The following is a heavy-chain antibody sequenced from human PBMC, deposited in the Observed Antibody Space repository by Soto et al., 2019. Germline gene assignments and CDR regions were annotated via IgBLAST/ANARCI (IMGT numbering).Heavy chain of an antibody. CDR1: GFTFSSYG. CDR2: ISYDGSNK. J-gene: IGHJ4*02. CDR3: AREIVGARDLDY. Sequence: GGSLRLSCAASGFTFSSYGMHWVRQAPGKGLEWVAVISYDGSNKYYADSVKGRFTISRDNAKNSLYLQMNSLRAEDTAVYYCAREIVGARDLDYWGQGTLVTVSS. D-gene: IGHD1-26*01. V-gene: IGHV3-30*03.